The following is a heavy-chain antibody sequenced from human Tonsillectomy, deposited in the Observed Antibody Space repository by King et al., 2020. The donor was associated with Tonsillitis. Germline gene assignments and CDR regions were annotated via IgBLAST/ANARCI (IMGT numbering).Heavy chain of an antibody. CDR2: IYPGDSDT. Sequence: AQLVQSGAEVKKPGESLKISCKVSGYSFTSYWIAWVRQMPGKGLEWMGIIYPGDSDTTYSPSFQGQVTISADKSISTAYLQWSSLKASDTAIHYCAIFDTTGAGAFDIWGQGTMVTVSS. CDR3: AIFDTTGAGAFDI. D-gene: IGHD1-26*01. V-gene: IGHV5-51*01. CDR1: GYSFTSYW. J-gene: IGHJ3*02.